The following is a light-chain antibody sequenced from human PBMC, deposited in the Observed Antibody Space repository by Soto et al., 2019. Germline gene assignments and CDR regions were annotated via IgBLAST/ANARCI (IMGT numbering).Light chain of an antibody. CDR1: QSVNSY. J-gene: IGKJ1*01. CDR2: GAS. CDR3: HQYDSSPRT. V-gene: IGKV3-20*01. Sequence: EIVLTQSPGTLSLSPGERATLSCRASQSVNSYLAWYQQKPGQAPRLLIYGASSRAIGIPDRFSGSGSGADFTLTISRLEPEDFAVYYCHQYDSSPRTFGQGTKVEIK.